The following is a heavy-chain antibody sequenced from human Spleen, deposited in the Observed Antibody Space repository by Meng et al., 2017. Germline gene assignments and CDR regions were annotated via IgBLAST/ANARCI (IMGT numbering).Heavy chain of an antibody. CDR2: MNPNSANT. CDR1: GYNFNIYD. Sequence: ASVKVSCKTSGYNFNIYDINWVRQAAGQGLDWMGWMNPNSANTHYSEKFQGRLTITRNTSISTVYMELSALRSEDTAVYYCARVGPMGIDNWGQGTTVTVSS. CDR3: ARVGPMGIDN. D-gene: IGHD2-21*01. V-gene: IGHV1-8*03. J-gene: IGHJ6*02.